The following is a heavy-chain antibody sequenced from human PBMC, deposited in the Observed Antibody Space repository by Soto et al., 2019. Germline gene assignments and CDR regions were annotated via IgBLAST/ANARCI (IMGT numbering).Heavy chain of an antibody. CDR3: AKDISLRGWVYVVVEY. V-gene: IGHV3-9*01. CDR1: GFTFDVYA. Sequence: EVQLVESGGGWVQPGRSLRLSCAASGFTFDVYAMHWVRQAPGKGLEWVSGINYNSGSVGYADSVKGRFTISRDNAKNSLHLQMNSLRAEDTAVYYCAKDISLRGWVYVVVEYWCQGTLVTVSP. CDR2: INYNSGSV. J-gene: IGHJ4*02. D-gene: IGHD2-21*01.